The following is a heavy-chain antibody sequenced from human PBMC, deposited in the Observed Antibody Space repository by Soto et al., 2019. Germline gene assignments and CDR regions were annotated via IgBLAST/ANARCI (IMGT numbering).Heavy chain of an antibody. V-gene: IGHV4-61*08. CDR2: VFYTGST. J-gene: IGHJ4*02. CDR3: ARGIVVMPRGYFDS. D-gene: IGHD3-22*01. CDR1: GYSISSGAYS. Sequence: QVQLQESGPGLMKPSETLSLTCAVSGYSISSGAYSWSWIRQPPGKGLEWIGYVFYTGSTNYNPSLKSRVTVSVDTSKNQFPLKLSAVTAAATAVYYCARGIVVMPRGYFDSWGQGALVTVSP.